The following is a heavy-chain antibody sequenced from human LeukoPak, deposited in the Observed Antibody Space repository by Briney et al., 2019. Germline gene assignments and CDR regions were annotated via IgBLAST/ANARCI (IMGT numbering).Heavy chain of an antibody. J-gene: IGHJ5*02. CDR3: ARRITIFGVAPPGSWFDP. V-gene: IGHV4-34*01. CDR1: GGSFSGYY. D-gene: IGHD3-3*01. Sequence: PSETLSLTCAVYGGSFSGYYWSWIRQPPGKGLEWIGEINHSGSTNYNPSPKSRVTISVDTSKNQFSLKLSSVTAADTAVYYCARRITIFGVAPPGSWFDPWGQGTLVTVSS. CDR2: INHSGST.